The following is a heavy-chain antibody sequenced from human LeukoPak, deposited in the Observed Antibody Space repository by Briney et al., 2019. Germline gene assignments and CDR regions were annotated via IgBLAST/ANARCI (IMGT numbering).Heavy chain of an antibody. CDR1: GYSISSGYY. CDR3: ARQTGSGLFILP. Sequence: PPETLSLTCTVSGYSISSGYYWGWIRQPPGKGLEWIGSIYHSGRTFYNPSLKSRVTISVDTSKNQFSLRLTSVTAADTAVYYCARQTGSGLFILPGGQGTLVTVSS. V-gene: IGHV4-38-2*02. D-gene: IGHD3/OR15-3a*01. CDR2: IYHSGRT. J-gene: IGHJ4*02.